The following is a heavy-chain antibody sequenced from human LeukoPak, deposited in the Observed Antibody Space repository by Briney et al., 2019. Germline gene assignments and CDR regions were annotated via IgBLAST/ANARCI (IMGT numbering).Heavy chain of an antibody. V-gene: IGHV4-39*01. J-gene: IGHJ4*02. D-gene: IGHD2-21*02. CDR3: ARHWRCGGDCYQFDY. Sequence: KPSETLSLTCTVSGGSISSNSYYWGWIRQSPGKGLEWIGTIHYSGRTYYNPSLKSRVTIFVDTSKNQFSLKLSSVTAADSAVYYCARHWRCGGDCYQFDYWGQGTLVTVSS. CDR2: IHYSGRT. CDR1: GGSISSNSYY.